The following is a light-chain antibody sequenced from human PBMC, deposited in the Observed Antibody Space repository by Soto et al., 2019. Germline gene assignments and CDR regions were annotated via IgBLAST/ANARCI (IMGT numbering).Light chain of an antibody. CDR1: QSVLYSSDNKNY. Sequence: DIVMTQFPDSLAVSLGERATINCKSSQSVLYSSDNKNYLAWYQQKPGQHPKLLTYWASTRESGVPDRFSGSGSGTDFTLTISSLQAEDVAVYYCQQYYTTPWTFGQGTKLEIK. J-gene: IGKJ1*01. V-gene: IGKV4-1*01. CDR2: WAS. CDR3: QQYYTTPWT.